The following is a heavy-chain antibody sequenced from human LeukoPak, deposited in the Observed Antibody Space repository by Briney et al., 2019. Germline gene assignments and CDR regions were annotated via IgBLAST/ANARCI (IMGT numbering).Heavy chain of an antibody. Sequence: GGSLRLSCAASGFTFSSYSMNWVRQAPGKGLECVSYISGSSSTLYYADSVKGRFTISRDNAKNSLYLQMNSLRAEDTAVYYCAKDWAHAFDIWGQGTMVTVSS. V-gene: IGHV3-48*01. D-gene: IGHD3-16*01. CDR2: ISGSSSTL. CDR1: GFTFSSYS. CDR3: AKDWAHAFDI. J-gene: IGHJ3*02.